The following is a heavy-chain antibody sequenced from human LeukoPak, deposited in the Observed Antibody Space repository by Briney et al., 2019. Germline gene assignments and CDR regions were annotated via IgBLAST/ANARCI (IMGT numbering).Heavy chain of an antibody. J-gene: IGHJ5*02. CDR3: AREGLNMVRGIIPKEAWGWFDP. V-gene: IGHV4-61*02. CDR1: GGSISGGSYY. CDR2: IYTRGST. D-gene: IGHD3-10*01. Sequence: SETLSLTCSVSGGSISGGSYYWSWIRQPAGKGLEWIGRIYTRGSTNYNPSLKSRVTISVDTSKNQFSLKLTSTAADTAVYYCAREGLNMVRGIIPKEAWGWFDPWGQGTLVTVSS.